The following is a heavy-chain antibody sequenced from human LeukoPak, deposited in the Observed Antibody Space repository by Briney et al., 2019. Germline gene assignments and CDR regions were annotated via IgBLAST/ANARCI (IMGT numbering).Heavy chain of an antibody. D-gene: IGHD3-3*01. J-gene: IGHJ4*02. CDR2: ISYDGSDE. Sequence: GRSLRLSCVASGLAFSSYSMHWVRQAPGKGLEWVGVISYDGSDEYYTDSVKGRFTISRDNSKNTVYLQMNSLRADDTAVYYCARAFTPEWFDIHWGQGTLVTVS. CDR3: ARAFTPEWFDIH. CDR1: GLAFSSYS. V-gene: IGHV3-30*04.